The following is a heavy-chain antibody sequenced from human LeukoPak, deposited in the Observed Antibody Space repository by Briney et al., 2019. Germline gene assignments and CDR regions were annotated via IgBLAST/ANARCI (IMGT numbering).Heavy chain of an antibody. CDR3: ARAGYSYADY. D-gene: IGHD5-18*01. V-gene: IGHV3-43*01. CDR1: GFTFDDYT. Sequence: PGGSLRLSCAASGFTFDDYTMHWVRQAPGKGLEWVSLISWDGGSTYYADSVKGRFTISRDNVKKSLYLQMNSLRAEDTAVYYCARAGYSYADYWGQGTLVTVSS. J-gene: IGHJ4*02. CDR2: ISWDGGST.